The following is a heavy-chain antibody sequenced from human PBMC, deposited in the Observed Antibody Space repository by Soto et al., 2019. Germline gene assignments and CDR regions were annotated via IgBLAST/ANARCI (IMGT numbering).Heavy chain of an antibody. Sequence: PGGSLRLSCAASGFTFSSYSMNWVRQAPGKGLEWVSSISSSSSYIYYADSVKGRFTISRDNAKNSLYLQMNSLRAEDTALYYCAKDGCNCSGGSCYICRYFQHWGQGTLVTVSS. D-gene: IGHD2-15*01. J-gene: IGHJ1*01. CDR1: GFTFSSYS. CDR2: ISSSSSYI. CDR3: AKDGCNCSGGSCYICRYFQH. V-gene: IGHV3-21*04.